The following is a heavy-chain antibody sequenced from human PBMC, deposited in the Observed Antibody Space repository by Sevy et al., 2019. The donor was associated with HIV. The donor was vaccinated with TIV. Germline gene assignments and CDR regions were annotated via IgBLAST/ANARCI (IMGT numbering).Heavy chain of an antibody. CDR2: IYHSGST. Sequence: SETLSLTCTVSGYSISSGYYWGWIRQPPGKGLEWIGSIYHSGSTYYNPSLKSRVTISVDTSKNQFSLKLSSVTAADTAGYYCARDGLLYYDYVWGSYRPSPDAFDIWGQGTMVTVSS. J-gene: IGHJ3*02. CDR1: GYSISSGYY. D-gene: IGHD3-16*02. V-gene: IGHV4-38-2*02. CDR3: ARDGLLYYDYVWGSYRPSPDAFDI.